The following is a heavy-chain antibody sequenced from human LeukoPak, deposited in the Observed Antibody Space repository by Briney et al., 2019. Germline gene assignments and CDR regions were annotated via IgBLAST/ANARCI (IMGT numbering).Heavy chain of an antibody. V-gene: IGHV4-34*01. D-gene: IGHD3-10*01. CDR3: ARDRITMVRGGNYYYMDV. CDR2: INHSGST. CDR1: GGSFSGYY. Sequence: KPSETLSLTCAVYGGSFSGYYWSWIRQPPGKGLEWIGEINHSGSTNYNPSLKSRVTISVDTSKNQFSLKLSSVTAADTAVYYCARDRITMVRGGNYYYMDVWGKGTTVTISS. J-gene: IGHJ6*03.